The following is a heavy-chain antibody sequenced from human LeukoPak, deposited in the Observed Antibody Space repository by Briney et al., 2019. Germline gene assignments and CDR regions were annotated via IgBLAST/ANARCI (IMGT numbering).Heavy chain of an antibody. J-gene: IGHJ4*02. V-gene: IGHV1-2*02. D-gene: IGHD3-22*01. CDR2: INPNSGGT. Sequence: ASVKVSCKTSGYTFTGYYMHWVRQAPGQGLEWMAWINPNSGGTHYAQKFQGRVTMTRDTSINTAYMELSRLTSDDTAVYYCARGGSDLNYDSSGHYLDYWGQGTVVTVSS. CDR3: ARGGSDLNYDSSGHYLDY. CDR1: GYTFTGYY.